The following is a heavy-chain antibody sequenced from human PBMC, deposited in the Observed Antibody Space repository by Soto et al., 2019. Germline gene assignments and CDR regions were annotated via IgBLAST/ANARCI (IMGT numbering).Heavy chain of an antibody. CDR3: ARTVYSGSYYYYYGMDV. CDR1: GYTFTGYY. V-gene: IGHV1-2*04. Sequence: ASVKVSCKASGYTFTGYYMHWVRQAPGQGLEWMGWINPNSGGTNYAQKFQVWVTMTRDTSISTAYMELSRLRSDDTAVYYCARTVYSGSYYYYYGMDVWGQGTTVTVSS. D-gene: IGHD1-26*01. CDR2: INPNSGGT. J-gene: IGHJ6*02.